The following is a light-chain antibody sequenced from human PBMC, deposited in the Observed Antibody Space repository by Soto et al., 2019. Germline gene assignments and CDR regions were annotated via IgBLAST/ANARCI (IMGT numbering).Light chain of an antibody. CDR2: AAS. V-gene: IGKV1D-16*01. CDR3: QQYERSLIT. J-gene: IGKJ5*01. CDR1: QDIGRW. Sequence: DIQMTQSPSSLSSSIGDRVTITCRASQDIGRWLVWYQQKSDEAPKSLIYAASSLKSGVPSRFSGSGSGTGFTLTINSLQPEDFATYYCQQYERSLITFGQGTRVEIK.